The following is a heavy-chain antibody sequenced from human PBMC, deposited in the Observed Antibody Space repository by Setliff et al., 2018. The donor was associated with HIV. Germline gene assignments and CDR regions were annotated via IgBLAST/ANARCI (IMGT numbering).Heavy chain of an antibody. CDR3: ARGGEGMALYPDY. Sequence: GASVKVSCKASGYTFTGYYIHWVRQAPGQGLEWMGWISAGTGTIRHSQSFQDRLTMSGDTSATTAYMELSSLRSEDTAVYYCARGGEGMALYPDYWGQGTLVTVSS. J-gene: IGHJ4*02. D-gene: IGHD1-26*01. V-gene: IGHV1-3*01. CDR2: ISAGTGTI. CDR1: GYTFTGYY.